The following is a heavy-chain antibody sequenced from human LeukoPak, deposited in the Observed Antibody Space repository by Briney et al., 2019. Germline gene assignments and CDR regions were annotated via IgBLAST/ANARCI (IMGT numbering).Heavy chain of an antibody. CDR3: AKTFIAVANPIDY. D-gene: IGHD6-19*01. V-gene: IGHV3-23*01. Sequence: PGGSLRLSCAASGFTFSSYAMSWVRQAPGKWLEWVSVISGGGTSTYYADSVKGRFTISKDNSRNTLYLQMNSLRAEDTAVYYCAKTFIAVANPIDYWGQGTLVTGSS. J-gene: IGHJ4*02. CDR1: GFTFSSYA. CDR2: ISGGGTST.